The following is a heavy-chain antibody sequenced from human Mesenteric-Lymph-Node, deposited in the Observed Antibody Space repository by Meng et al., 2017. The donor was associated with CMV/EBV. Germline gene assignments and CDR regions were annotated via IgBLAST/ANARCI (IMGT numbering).Heavy chain of an antibody. CDR3: ARDTPGADYFDY. Sequence: GESLKISCAASGFTFSSYGMHWVRQAPGKGLEWVAVIWYDGSNKYYADSVKGRFTISRDNSKNTLYLQMNSLRAEDTAVYYCARDTPGADYFDYWGQGTLVTVSS. V-gene: IGHV3-33*01. D-gene: IGHD3-10*01. J-gene: IGHJ4*02. CDR2: IWYDGSNK. CDR1: GFTFSSYG.